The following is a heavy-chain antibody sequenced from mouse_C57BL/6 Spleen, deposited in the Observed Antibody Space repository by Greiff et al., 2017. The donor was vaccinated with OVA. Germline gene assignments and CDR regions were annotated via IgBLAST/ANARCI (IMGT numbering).Heavy chain of an antibody. D-gene: IGHD1-1*01. V-gene: IGHV1-55*01. J-gene: IGHJ4*01. Sequence: QVQLQQPGAELVKPGASVKMSCKASGYTFTSYWITWVKQRPGQGLEWIGDIYPGSGSTNYNEKFKSKATLTVYTSSSTAYMQLSSLTSEDSAVYYCARGGYGSKNYAMDYWGQGTSVTGSS. CDR1: GYTFTSYW. CDR3: ARGGYGSKNYAMDY. CDR2: IYPGSGST.